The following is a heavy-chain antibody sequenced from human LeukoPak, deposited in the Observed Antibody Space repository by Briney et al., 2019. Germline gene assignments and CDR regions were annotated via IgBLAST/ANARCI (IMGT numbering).Heavy chain of an antibody. CDR3: AKGVHDILTGYHPYGMDV. Sequence: GGSLRLSCAASGFTFSSYAMHWVRQAPGKGLEWVSAISGSGGSTYYADSVKGRFTISRDNSKNTLYLQMNSLRAEDTAVYYCAKGVHDILTGYHPYGMDVWGQGTTVTVSS. V-gene: IGHV3-23*01. D-gene: IGHD3-9*01. CDR1: GFTFSSYA. CDR2: ISGSGGST. J-gene: IGHJ6*02.